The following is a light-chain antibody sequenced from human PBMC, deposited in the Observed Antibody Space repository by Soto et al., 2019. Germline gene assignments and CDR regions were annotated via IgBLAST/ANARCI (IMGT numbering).Light chain of an antibody. J-gene: IGLJ1*01. Sequence: QSALTQPASVSGSPGQSITISCTGTSTDVGDSNHVSWYQHHPGKAPKLMIYEGSKRPSGVSNRFSGSKSGNTASLTISGLQAEDEADYYCCSYAGSSLYVFGTGTKLTVL. CDR1: STDVGDSNH. CDR3: CSYAGSSLYV. CDR2: EGS. V-gene: IGLV2-23*01.